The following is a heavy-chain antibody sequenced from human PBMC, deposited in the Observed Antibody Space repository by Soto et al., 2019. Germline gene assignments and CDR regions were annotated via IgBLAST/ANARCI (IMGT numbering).Heavy chain of an antibody. CDR2: IYSGGST. Sequence: GGSLSLSCAASGFTVSSNYMSWVRQAPGKGLEWVSVIYSGGSTYYADSVKGRFTISRDNSKNTLYLQMNSLRAEDTAVYYCARDRTPLQYYYGSGSYYTTYGMDVWGQGTTVTVSS. CDR1: GFTVSSNY. V-gene: IGHV3-53*01. J-gene: IGHJ6*02. CDR3: ARDRTPLQYYYGSGSYYTTYGMDV. D-gene: IGHD3-10*01.